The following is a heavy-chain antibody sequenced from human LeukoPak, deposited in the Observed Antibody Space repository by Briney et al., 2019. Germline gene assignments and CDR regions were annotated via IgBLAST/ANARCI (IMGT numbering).Heavy chain of an antibody. D-gene: IGHD3-3*01. J-gene: IGHJ4*02. CDR3: ASGVNYFDY. CDR1: GFTFSAYN. Sequence: GGSLRLSCAASGFTFSAYNMKWVRQAPGKGLEWVSSISSRSSYIFYADSVKGRFTISRDNAKKSLYLQMNSLRAEDTAVYYCASGVNYFDYWGQGTLVTVSS. CDR2: ISSRSSYI. V-gene: IGHV3-21*01.